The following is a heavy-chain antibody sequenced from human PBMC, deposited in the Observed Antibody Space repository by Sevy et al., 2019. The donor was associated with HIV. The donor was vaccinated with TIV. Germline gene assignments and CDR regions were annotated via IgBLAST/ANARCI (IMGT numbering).Heavy chain of an antibody. D-gene: IGHD6-19*01. J-gene: IGHJ2*01. CDR2: TYYRSKWYN. V-gene: IGHV6-1*01. CDR3: ARGPPTIAVAGSKGYFDL. Sequence: SQTLSLTCAISGDSVSSNSAAWNWIRQSPSRGLEWLVRTYYRSKWYNDYAVSVKSRITINPDTSKNQFSLQLNSVTPEDTAVYYCARGPPTIAVAGSKGYFDLWGRGTLVTVSS. CDR1: GDSVSSNSAA.